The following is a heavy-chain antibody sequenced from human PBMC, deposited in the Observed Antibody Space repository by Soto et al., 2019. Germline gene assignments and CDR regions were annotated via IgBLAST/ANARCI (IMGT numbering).Heavy chain of an antibody. V-gene: IGHV4-34*01. CDR2: IKHSGST. CDR1: GGSFSGYY. D-gene: IGHD3-10*01. J-gene: IGHJ6*02. CDR3: ARGGRRATMVRGVRLGYYGMDV. Sequence: PSETLSLTCAVYGGSFSGYYWSWIRQPPGKGLGWIGEIKHSGSTNYNPSLKSRVTISLDTSKNQCSLKLSSVTAADTAVYYCARGGRRATMVRGVRLGYYGMDVWGQGTTVTVSS.